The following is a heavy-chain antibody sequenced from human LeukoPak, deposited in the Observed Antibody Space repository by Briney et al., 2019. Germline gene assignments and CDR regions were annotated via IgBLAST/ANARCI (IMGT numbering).Heavy chain of an antibody. J-gene: IGHJ6*02. V-gene: IGHV4-61*02. D-gene: IGHD3-3*01. CDR2: IYTSGST. CDR1: GGSISSGSYY. CDR3: ARDGSTYYDFWSGYSPSYYYGMDV. Sequence: SETLSLTCTVSGGSISSGSYYWSWIRQPAGKGLEWIGRIYTSGSTNYNPSLKSRVTISADTSKNQFSLKLSSVTAADTAVYYCARDGSTYYDFWSGYSPSYYYGMDVWGQGTTVTVSS.